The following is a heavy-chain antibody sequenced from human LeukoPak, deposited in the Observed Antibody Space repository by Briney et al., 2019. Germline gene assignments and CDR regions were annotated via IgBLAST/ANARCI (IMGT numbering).Heavy chain of an antibody. V-gene: IGHV4-34*01. CDR2: INHSGST. CDR1: GGSFSGYY. J-gene: IGHJ6*03. CDR3: ARGHKEDYYYYMDV. Sequence: KPSETLSLTCAVYGGSFSGYYWSWIRQPPGKGLEWIGGINHSGSTNYNPSLKSRVTISVDTSKNQFSLKLSSVTAADTAVYYCARGHKEDYYYYMDVWGKGTTVTVSS.